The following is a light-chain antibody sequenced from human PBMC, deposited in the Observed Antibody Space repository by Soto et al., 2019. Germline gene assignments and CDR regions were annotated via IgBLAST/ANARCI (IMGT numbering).Light chain of an antibody. CDR1: QSFSSY. CDR2: DAS. J-gene: IGKJ2*01. CDR3: QQRSNWPPKYT. V-gene: IGKV3-11*01. Sequence: EIVLTQSPATLSLSPGERATLSCRASQSFSSYLAWYRQKPGQAPRLLIYDASNRATGIPARFSGSGSGTDFTLTISSLEPEDFAFYYCQQRSNWPPKYTFGQGTKLEIK.